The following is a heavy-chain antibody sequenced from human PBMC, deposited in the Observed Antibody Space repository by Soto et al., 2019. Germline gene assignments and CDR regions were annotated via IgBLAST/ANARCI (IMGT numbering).Heavy chain of an antibody. CDR2: ISAAGDT. V-gene: IGHV3-13*01. Sequence: EVQLVESGGGLVQPGGSLRLSCAASGFTFRNYDMHWVRQGTGKSLEWVSGISAAGDTDYSDYVEGRFTINRENDQNSSFLQMNSLRVGDTAVYDCARTDRDFYGMDVWGQGTKVIVSS. CDR3: ARTDRDFYGMDV. CDR1: GFTFRNYD. J-gene: IGHJ6*02.